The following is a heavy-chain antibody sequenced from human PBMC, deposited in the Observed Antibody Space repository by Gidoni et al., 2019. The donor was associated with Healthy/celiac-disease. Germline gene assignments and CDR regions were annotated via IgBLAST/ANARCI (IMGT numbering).Heavy chain of an antibody. J-gene: IGHJ6*02. CDR3: ARQPPVGRFGELPYYYYGMDV. Sequence: EVQLVQSGAEVKKPGESLRISCKGSGYSLTSYWTRWVRKMPVKGLEWMGRIDPSDSYTNYSPSFQGHVTISADKSISTAYLQWSSLKASDTAMYYCARQPPVGRFGELPYYYYGMDVWGQGTTVTVSS. D-gene: IGHD3-10*01. V-gene: IGHV5-10-1*03. CDR1: GYSLTSYW. CDR2: IDPSDSYT.